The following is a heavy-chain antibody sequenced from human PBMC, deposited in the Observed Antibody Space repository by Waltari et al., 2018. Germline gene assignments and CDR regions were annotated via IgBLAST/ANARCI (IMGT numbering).Heavy chain of an antibody. J-gene: IGHJ4*02. CDR1: GGSIRSGAYY. CDR2: IYYIGST. V-gene: IGHV4-31*03. CDR3: ARGVLGDLSPYFDY. D-gene: IGHD3-16*02. Sequence: QVQLQESGPGLVKPSQTLSLTCTVSGGSIRSGAYYWSWIRHHPGKGLEWIGYIYYIGSTYYNPSLESRITISLDTSKNQFSLKLSSVTAADTAVYYCARGVLGDLSPYFDYWGQGILVTVSS.